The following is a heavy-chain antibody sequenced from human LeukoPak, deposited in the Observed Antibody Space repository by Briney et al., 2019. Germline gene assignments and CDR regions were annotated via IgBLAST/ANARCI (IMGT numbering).Heavy chain of an antibody. CDR2: INHSGST. D-gene: IGHD3-22*01. Sequence: SETLSLTCAVYGGSFSGYYWSWIRQPPGKGLEWIGEINHSGSTNYNPSLKSRVTISVDTSKNQFSLKLSSVTAADTAVYYCARGRTERITMIVVVPFDYWGQGTLVTVSS. J-gene: IGHJ4*02. CDR1: GGSFSGYY. CDR3: ARGRTERITMIVVVPFDY. V-gene: IGHV4-34*01.